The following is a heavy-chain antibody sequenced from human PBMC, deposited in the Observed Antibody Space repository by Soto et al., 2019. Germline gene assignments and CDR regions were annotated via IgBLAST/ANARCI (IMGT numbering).Heavy chain of an antibody. CDR1: GFTFSSYD. Sequence: GGSLRLSCAASGFTFSSYDMHWVRQATGKGLEWVSAIGTAGDTYYPGSVKGRLTISRENAKNSLYLQMNSLRAGDTAVYYCARARYSSSWYAETYYFDYWGQGTLVTVSS. J-gene: IGHJ4*02. D-gene: IGHD6-13*01. CDR2: IGTAGDT. V-gene: IGHV3-13*01. CDR3: ARARYSSSWYAETYYFDY.